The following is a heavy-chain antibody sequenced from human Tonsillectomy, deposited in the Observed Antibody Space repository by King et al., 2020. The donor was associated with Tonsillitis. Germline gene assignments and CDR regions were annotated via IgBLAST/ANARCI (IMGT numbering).Heavy chain of an antibody. CDR3: ARDSSYYYDSSGYYYNDAFDI. D-gene: IGHD3-22*01. CDR1: GFTFSSYS. V-gene: IGHV3-21*01. CDR2: ISSSSSYI. J-gene: IGHJ3*02. Sequence: VQLVESGGGLVKPGGSLRLSCAASGFTFSSYSMNWVRQAPGKGLEWVSSISSSSSYIYYADSVKGRFTISRDNAKNSLYLQMNSLRAEDTAVYYCARDSSYYYDSSGYYYNDAFDIWGQGTMVTVSS.